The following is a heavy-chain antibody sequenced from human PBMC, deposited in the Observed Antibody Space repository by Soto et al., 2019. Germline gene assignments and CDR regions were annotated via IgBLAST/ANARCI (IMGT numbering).Heavy chain of an antibody. CDR1: GGTFSSYA. CDR2: IIPIFGTA. J-gene: IGHJ6*02. Sequence: SVKVSCKASGGTFSSYAISWVRQAPGQGLEWMGGIIPIFGTANYAQKFQGRVTITADEPTSTAYMELSSLRSEDTAVYYCARDERIQLWFPYYYYGMDVWGQGTTVTVSS. D-gene: IGHD5-18*01. V-gene: IGHV1-69*13. CDR3: ARDERIQLWFPYYYYGMDV.